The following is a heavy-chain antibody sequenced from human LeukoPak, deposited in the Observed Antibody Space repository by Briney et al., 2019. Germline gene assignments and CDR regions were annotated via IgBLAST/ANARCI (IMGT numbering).Heavy chain of an antibody. J-gene: IGHJ6*03. CDR3: AGSPTLSQSYYYYCMDV. D-gene: IGHD3-16*02. V-gene: IGHV4-59*10. CDR2: IYTSGST. CDR1: GGSISSYY. Sequence: SETLSLTCAVYGGSISSYYWSWIRQPAGKGLEWIGRIYTSGSTNYNPSLKSRVTMSVDTSKNQFSLRLSSVTAADTAVYYCAGSPTLSQSYYYYCMDVWGKGTTVTISS.